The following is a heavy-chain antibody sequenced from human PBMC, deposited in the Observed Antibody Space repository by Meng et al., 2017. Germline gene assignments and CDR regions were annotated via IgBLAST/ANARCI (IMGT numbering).Heavy chain of an antibody. CDR1: GFTFSSYA. CDR2: IYSGGST. J-gene: IGHJ4*02. V-gene: IGHV3-66*02. CDR3: ARRDYGDYAASGY. Sequence: GGSLRLSCAASGFTFSSYAMHWVRQAPGKGLEWVSVIYSGGSTYYADSVKGRFTISRDNSKNTLYLQMNSLRAEDTAVYYCARRDYGDYAASGYWGQGTLVTVSS. D-gene: IGHD4-17*01.